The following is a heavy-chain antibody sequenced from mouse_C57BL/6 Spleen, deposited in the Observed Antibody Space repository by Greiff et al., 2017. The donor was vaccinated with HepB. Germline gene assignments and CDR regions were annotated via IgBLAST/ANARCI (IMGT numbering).Heavy chain of an antibody. Sequence: VQLKQSGTVLARPGASVKMSCKTSGYTFTSYWMHWVKQRPGQGLEWIGAIYPGNSDTSYNQKFKGKAKLTAVTSASTAYMELSSLTNEDSAVYYCTNDDGSSYPAWFAYWGQGTLVTVSA. CDR3: TNDDGSSYPAWFAY. J-gene: IGHJ3*01. V-gene: IGHV1-5*01. D-gene: IGHD1-1*01. CDR2: IYPGNSDT. CDR1: GYTFTSYW.